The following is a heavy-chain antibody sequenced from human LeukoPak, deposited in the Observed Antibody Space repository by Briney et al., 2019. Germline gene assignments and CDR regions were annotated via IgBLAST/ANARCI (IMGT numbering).Heavy chain of an antibody. J-gene: IGHJ4*02. Sequence: GGSLRLPCAASGFTFNNYAIHWVRQAPGKGLEWVALISYDGSDKYYADSVKGRFIISRDNSKNTLYLQMNSLRPEDTALYYCVRGRYYYDTSGYPDYWGQGTLVTLSS. V-gene: IGHV3-30-3*01. CDR3: VRGRYYYDTSGYPDY. CDR1: GFTFNNYA. D-gene: IGHD3-22*01. CDR2: ISYDGSDK.